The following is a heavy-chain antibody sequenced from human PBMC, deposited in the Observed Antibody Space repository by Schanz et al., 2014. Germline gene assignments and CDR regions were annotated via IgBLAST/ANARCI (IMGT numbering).Heavy chain of an antibody. Sequence: EGQLLESGGGLIQPGGSLRLSCAASGFTLSSYAMSWVRQAPGKGLEWVSTISASGGSTYYADSVKGRFTISRDNSKNILYLQMNSLRAEDTAVFYCAKGMGYCSGGTCYDCYYYGLDVWGQGTTVTVSS. D-gene: IGHD2-15*01. CDR2: ISASGGST. CDR3: AKGMGYCSGGTCYDCYYYGLDV. J-gene: IGHJ6*02. CDR1: GFTLSSYA. V-gene: IGHV3-23*01.